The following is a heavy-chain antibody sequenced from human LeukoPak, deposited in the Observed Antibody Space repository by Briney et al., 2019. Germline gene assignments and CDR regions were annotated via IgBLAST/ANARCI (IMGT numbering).Heavy chain of an antibody. CDR2: ISSNDDST. D-gene: IGHD2-15*01. Sequence: PGGSLRLSCADSGFTFSSYAMNWVRQAPGKGLEGVSTISSNDDSTYYADSVKGRFTISRDNSKNTLYLQMNSLRAEDTAVYYCARAAYCSGGSCIRYYYYMDVWGKGTTVTVSS. CDR3: ARAAYCSGGSCIRYYYYMDV. V-gene: IGHV3-23*01. J-gene: IGHJ6*03. CDR1: GFTFSSYA.